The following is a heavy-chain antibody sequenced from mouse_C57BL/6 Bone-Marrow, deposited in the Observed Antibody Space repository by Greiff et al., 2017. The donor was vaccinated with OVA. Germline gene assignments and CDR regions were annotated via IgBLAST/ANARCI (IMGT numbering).Heavy chain of an antibody. J-gene: IGHJ4*01. CDR3: ARRAYYAVYYAMDY. D-gene: IGHD2-10*01. V-gene: IGHV1-55*01. CDR1: GYTFTSYW. Sequence: QVQLKQPGAELVKPGASVKMSCKASGYTFTSYWITWVKQRPGQGLEWIGDIYPGSGSTNYNEKFKSKATLTVDTSSSTAYMQLSSLTSEDSAVYYCARRAYYAVYYAMDYWGQGTSVTVSS. CDR2: IYPGSGST.